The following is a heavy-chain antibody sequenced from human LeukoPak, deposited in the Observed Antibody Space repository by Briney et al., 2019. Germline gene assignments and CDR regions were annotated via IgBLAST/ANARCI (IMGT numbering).Heavy chain of an antibody. CDR1: GFSFGANS. CDR3: AKDIGGGLLEY. CDR2: INGDGNT. J-gene: IGHJ4*02. D-gene: IGHD2-15*01. V-gene: IGHV3-43*02. Sequence: GGSLRLSCAASGFSFGANSMHWARQVPGKGLEWVSLINGDGNTYYAASVNGRFTVSRDNSKNSLYLQMSSLRPGDTALYYCAKDIGGGLLEYWGQGTLVTVSS.